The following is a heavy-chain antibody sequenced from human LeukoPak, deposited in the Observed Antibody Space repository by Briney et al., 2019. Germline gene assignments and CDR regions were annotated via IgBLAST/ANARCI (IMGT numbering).Heavy chain of an antibody. Sequence: GGSLRLSCAASGFTFSSHGMDWVRQAPGKGLEWVSGISPSGGITYYTDSVKGLFTISRDNSKNTLYLQMNSLRAEDTAVYYCAKAVPPGPWGQGTLVTVSS. CDR3: AKAVPPGP. D-gene: IGHD2-2*01. CDR2: ISPSGGIT. V-gene: IGHV3-23*01. J-gene: IGHJ5*02. CDR1: GFTFSSHG.